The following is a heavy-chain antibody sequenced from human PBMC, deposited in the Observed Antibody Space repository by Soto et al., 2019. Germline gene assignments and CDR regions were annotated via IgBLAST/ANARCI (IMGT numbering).Heavy chain of an antibody. Sequence: SQTLSLTCAISGDSVSTNSAAWHWIRQSPSRGLEWLGRTYYRSKWYYDYAVSVKSRITIDPDTSKNRFSLHLNSVTPEDTAVYYCVRYELAWLSCWGQGTLVTVYS. J-gene: IGHJ4*02. CDR2: TYYRSKWYY. CDR3: VRYELAWLSC. CDR1: GDSVSTNSAA. V-gene: IGHV6-1*01. D-gene: IGHD5-12*01.